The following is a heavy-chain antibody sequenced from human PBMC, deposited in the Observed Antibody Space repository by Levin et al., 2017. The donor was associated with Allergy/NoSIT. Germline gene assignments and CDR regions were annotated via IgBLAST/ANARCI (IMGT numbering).Heavy chain of an antibody. CDR3: AHSRCTSTGCYPGWGY. CDR2: IYWDDDK. J-gene: IGHJ4*02. Sequence: SGPTLVKPTQTLTLTCTFSGFSLSTSGVGVGWIRQPPGKALEWLVLIYWDDDKRYSPFLKSRLTITKDTSRNQVVLTMTNMDPVDTATYYCAHSRCTSTGCYPGWGYWGQGTLVTVSS. V-gene: IGHV2-5*02. CDR1: GFSLSTSGVG. D-gene: IGHD2-2*01.